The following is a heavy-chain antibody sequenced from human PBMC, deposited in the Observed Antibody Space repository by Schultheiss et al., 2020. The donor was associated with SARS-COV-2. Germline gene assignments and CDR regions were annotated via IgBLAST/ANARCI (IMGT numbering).Heavy chain of an antibody. CDR2: ISGSGGST. J-gene: IGHJ5*02. Sequence: GGSLRLSCAASGFTFSSYAMHWVRQAPGKGLEWVSAISGSGGSTYYADSVKGRFTISRDNSKNTLYLQMNSLRAEDTAVYYCASHHRSGWYSNWFDPWGQGTLVTVSS. CDR1: GFTFSSYA. V-gene: IGHV3-23*01. D-gene: IGHD6-19*01. CDR3: ASHHRSGWYSNWFDP.